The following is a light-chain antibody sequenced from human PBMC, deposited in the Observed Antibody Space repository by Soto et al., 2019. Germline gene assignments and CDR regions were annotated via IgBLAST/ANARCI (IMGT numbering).Light chain of an antibody. V-gene: IGLV1-51*01. CDR2: DNN. CDR3: GTWDSSLSVFI. Sequence: QSVLTQPPSVSAAPGEKVTISCSGSSSNIGNNYVSWYQQLPGTAPKLLIYDNNKRPSGIPDRVSGSKSGTSATLGITGLQTGDEADYYCGTWDSSLSVFIFGGGTKLTVL. J-gene: IGLJ2*01. CDR1: SSNIGNNY.